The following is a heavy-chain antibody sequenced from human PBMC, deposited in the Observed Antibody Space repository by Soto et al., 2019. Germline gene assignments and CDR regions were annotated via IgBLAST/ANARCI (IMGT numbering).Heavy chain of an antibody. J-gene: IGHJ4*02. CDR1: RFTFRSYA. CDR2: INPGGSST. V-gene: IGHV3-23*01. CDR3: VKEWTPRRAFDY. D-gene: IGHD5-12*01. Sequence: QPGGSLRLSCVAPRFTFRSYAMSWVRQAPGKGLEWVSGINPGGSSTFYADAVRGRFTISRDNAKNTVYLQMNSLRVEDTAKYYCVKEWTPRRAFDYWGQGTPVTVSS.